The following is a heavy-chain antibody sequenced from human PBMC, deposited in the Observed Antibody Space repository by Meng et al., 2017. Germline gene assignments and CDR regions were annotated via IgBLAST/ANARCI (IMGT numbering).Heavy chain of an antibody. Sequence: SETLSLTCAVYGGSFSGYYWSWIRQPPGKGLEWVGEINHSGSTTYNPSLKSRVTISVDTSKTQFSLKLSSVTAADPAVYYCARRGTHWLYCSGGSCYPRPFDYWGQGTLVTVSS. CDR3: ARRGTHWLYCSGGSCYPRPFDY. CDR1: GGSFSGYY. J-gene: IGHJ4*02. CDR2: INHSGST. D-gene: IGHD2-15*01. V-gene: IGHV4-34*01.